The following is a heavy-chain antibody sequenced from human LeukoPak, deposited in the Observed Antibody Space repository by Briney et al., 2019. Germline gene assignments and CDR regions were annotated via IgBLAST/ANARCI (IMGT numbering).Heavy chain of an antibody. CDR2: IKSKVDGGTV. J-gene: IGHJ4*02. CDR1: GLTFGNAW. CDR3: ASYTRANPGLFTT. Sequence: GGSLRLSCAASGLTFGNAWMNWVRQAPGKGLEWVGRIKSKVDGGTVEYAAPVKGRFIISRDDSKNTLYLQMSSLQMDDTAMYFCASYTRANPGLFTTWAPGTLVTVSS. D-gene: IGHD1-14*01. V-gene: IGHV3-15*01.